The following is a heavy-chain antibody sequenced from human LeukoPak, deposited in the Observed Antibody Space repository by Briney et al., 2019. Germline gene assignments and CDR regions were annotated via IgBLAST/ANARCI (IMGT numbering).Heavy chain of an antibody. D-gene: IGHD4-23*01. Sequence: PSGTLSLTCAVSGDSITNDIWWSWVRQSPGKGLEWIGEVYHTGTTNYNPSLKSRVNMSVDKSKNQFSLKLSSVTAADTAVYYCARHDYGGLWGFDPWGQGTLVTVSS. V-gene: IGHV4-4*02. J-gene: IGHJ5*02. CDR1: GDSITNDIW. CDR3: ARHDYGGLWGFDP. CDR2: VYHTGTT.